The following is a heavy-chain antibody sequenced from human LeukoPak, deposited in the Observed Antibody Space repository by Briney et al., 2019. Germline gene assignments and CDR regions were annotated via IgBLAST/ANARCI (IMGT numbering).Heavy chain of an antibody. Sequence: GGSLRLSCAASGFTFSSYEMNWVRQAPGKGLEWVSYISSSGSTIYYADSVKGRFTISRDNAKNSLYLHMNSLRAEDTAVYYCTRGGYCSGGSCYGSFDIWGQGTMVTVSS. D-gene: IGHD2-15*01. CDR1: GFTFSSYE. CDR2: ISSSGSTI. J-gene: IGHJ3*02. V-gene: IGHV3-48*03. CDR3: TRGGYCSGGSCYGSFDI.